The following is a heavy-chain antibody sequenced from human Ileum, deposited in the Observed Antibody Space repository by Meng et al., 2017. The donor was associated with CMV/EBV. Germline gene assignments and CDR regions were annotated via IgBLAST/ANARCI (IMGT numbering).Heavy chain of an antibody. V-gene: IGHV3-30*04. CDR2: ISYDGSNK. J-gene: IGHJ4*02. CDR3: ARDPGGGTTLDH. CDR1: GFTFSSHA. Sequence: GESLKISCAASGFTFSSHAMHWVRQAPGKGLEWVAVISYDGSNKYYIDSVKGRFTISRDNSKNTLYLQMNSLITEDTAVFYCARDPGGGTTLDHWGQGTLVTSPQ. D-gene: IGHD1-7*01.